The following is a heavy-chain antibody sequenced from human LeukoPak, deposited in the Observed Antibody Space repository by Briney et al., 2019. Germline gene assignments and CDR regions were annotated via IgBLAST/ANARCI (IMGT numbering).Heavy chain of an antibody. CDR2: IHPEGNEK. J-gene: IGHJ4*02. V-gene: IGHV3-7*04. D-gene: IGHD1-1*01. CDR3: ARGDDFSGDH. CDR1: GFTFSDYY. Sequence: GGSLRLSCAASGFTFSDYYMSWIRQAPGRGLEWVANIHPEGNEKYHVESVKGRFTISRDNAKNSLFVQMNGLRVEDTAVYYCARGDDFSGDHWGQGTLLTVSS.